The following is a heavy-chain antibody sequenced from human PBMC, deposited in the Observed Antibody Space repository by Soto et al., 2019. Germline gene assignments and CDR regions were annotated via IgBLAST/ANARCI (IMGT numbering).Heavy chain of an antibody. D-gene: IGHD1-20*01. CDR2: ISSTGSYV. CDR1: GFTFSRYG. J-gene: IGHJ5*01. V-gene: IGHV3-21*06. Sequence: GGSLRLSCAASGFTFSRYGMNWLRQAPGKGLEWVASISSTGSYVYYADSVKGRFSTSRDNAKNMLYLEMYALRAEDTAVYYCARDNSEGRVGNWFESWGQGTLVTVSS. CDR3: ARDNSEGRVGNWFES.